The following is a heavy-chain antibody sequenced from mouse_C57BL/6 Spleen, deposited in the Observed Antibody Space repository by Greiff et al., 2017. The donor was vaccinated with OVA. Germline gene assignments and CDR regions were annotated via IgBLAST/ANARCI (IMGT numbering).Heavy chain of an antibody. CDR1: GYTFTSYW. V-gene: IGHV1-53*01. J-gene: IGHJ4*01. D-gene: IGHD2-3*01. CDR3: ANEAYDGYCHAMDY. CDR2: INPSNGGT. Sequence: QVQLQQPGTELVKPGASVKLSCKASGYTFTSYWMHWVKQRPGQGLEWIGNINPSNGGTNYNEKFKSKATLPVDKSSSTAYMQLSSLTPEDAAVYYYANEAYDGYCHAMDYWGQGTSVTVSS.